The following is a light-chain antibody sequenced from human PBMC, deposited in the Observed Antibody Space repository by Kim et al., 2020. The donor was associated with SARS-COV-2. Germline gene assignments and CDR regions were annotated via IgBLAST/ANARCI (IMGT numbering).Light chain of an antibody. V-gene: IGLV3-19*01. J-gene: IGLJ2*01. Sequence: SALTHDPAVSVALGQTVRITCQGDSLRSYYATWYQQKPGQAPILVIYGKNNRPSGIPGRFSGSSSGNTASLTITGTQASDEADYYCNSRDSNDNVVFGG. CDR3: NSRDSNDNVV. CDR2: GKN. CDR1: SLRSYY.